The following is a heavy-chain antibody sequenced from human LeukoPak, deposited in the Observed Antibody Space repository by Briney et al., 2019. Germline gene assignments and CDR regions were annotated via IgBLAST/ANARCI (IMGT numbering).Heavy chain of an antibody. J-gene: IGHJ4*02. V-gene: IGHV3-30*18. CDR1: GFTFSSYE. CDR2: ISYDGSNK. Sequence: PGGSLRLSCAASGFTFSSYEMNWVRQAPGKGLEWVAVISYDGSNKYYADSVKGRFTISRDNSKNTLYLQMNSLRAEDTAVYYCAKDWSGWGQGTLVTVSS. CDR3: AKDWSG.